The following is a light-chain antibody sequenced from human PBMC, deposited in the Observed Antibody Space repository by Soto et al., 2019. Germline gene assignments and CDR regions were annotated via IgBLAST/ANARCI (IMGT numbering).Light chain of an antibody. CDR2: GAS. CDR3: QQTFSPPIT. V-gene: IGKV1-39*01. Sequence: DIQMTQSPSSLSASVGDRVTVTCRASENVNGYVNWYQKRPGKAPELLIYGASNLHTGAPSRFSGSGSGTDYILTIKSLQPEDFVSYFCQQTFSPPITFAQGTNLEI. J-gene: IGKJ2*01. CDR1: ENVNGY.